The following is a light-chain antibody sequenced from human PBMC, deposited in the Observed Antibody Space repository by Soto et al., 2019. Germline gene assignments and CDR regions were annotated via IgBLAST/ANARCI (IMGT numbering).Light chain of an antibody. Sequence: QSVLTQPPSASGTPGQRVTISCSGSSSNIGRNYEYWYQQLPGTAPKLLIYRNTQRPSGVPDRFSGSKSGTSASLAISGVRSEDEADYYCAAWDDSLSGSYVIFGGGTKVTVL. CDR1: SSNIGRNY. CDR3: AAWDDSLSGSYVI. J-gene: IGLJ2*01. CDR2: RNT. V-gene: IGLV1-47*01.